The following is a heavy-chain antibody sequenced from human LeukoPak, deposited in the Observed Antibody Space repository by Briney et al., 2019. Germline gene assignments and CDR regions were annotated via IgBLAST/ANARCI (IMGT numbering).Heavy chain of an antibody. Sequence: GASVKVSCKASGYTFTSYGISWVRQAPGQGLEWMGWISAYNGNTNYAQKLQGRVTMTTDTSTSTAYMELRSLRSDDTAVYYCARAPDNWNDAGSDYWGQGTLVTVSS. J-gene: IGHJ4*02. CDR1: GYTFTSYG. V-gene: IGHV1-18*01. CDR2: ISAYNGNT. CDR3: ARAPDNWNDAGSDY. D-gene: IGHD1-1*01.